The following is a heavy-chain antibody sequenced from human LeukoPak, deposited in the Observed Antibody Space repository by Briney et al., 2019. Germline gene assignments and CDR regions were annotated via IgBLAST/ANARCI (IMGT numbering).Heavy chain of an antibody. D-gene: IGHD2-2*01. CDR3: ARARYCTSPSCPYYYYYYMDV. CDR1: GGSISSYY. J-gene: IGHJ6*03. Sequence: PSETLSLTCTVSGGSISSYYWSSIRQTAGKGLEWIGRIYTSGSPNYNPSLKSRVTMSVDTSKNQFSLKLSSVTAADTAVYYCARARYCTSPSCPYYYYYYMDVWGKGTTVTVSS. CDR2: IYTSGSP. V-gene: IGHV4-4*07.